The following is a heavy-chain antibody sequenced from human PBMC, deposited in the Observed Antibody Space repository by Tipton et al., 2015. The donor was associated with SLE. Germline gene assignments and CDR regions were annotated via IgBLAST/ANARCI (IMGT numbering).Heavy chain of an antibody. CDR3: ARVTKPYSSGWSKNYYYYY. Sequence: TLSLTCTVSGGSIRSHHWSWMRQPPGKGLEWIGYVFHSGSTTYSSSFKSRVTISVDTSKTQFSLKLSSMTAADSAVYYCARVTKPYSSGWSKNYYYYY. J-gene: IGHJ6*01. CDR2: VFHSGST. D-gene: IGHD6-19*01. V-gene: IGHV4-59*11. CDR1: GGSIRSHH.